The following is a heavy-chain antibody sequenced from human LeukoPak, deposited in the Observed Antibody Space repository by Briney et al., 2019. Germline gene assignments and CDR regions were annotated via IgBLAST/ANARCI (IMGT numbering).Heavy chain of an antibody. Sequence: GSLRLSCAASGFTFSSYAMSWVRQAPGKGLELVSAISGSGGSTYYADSVKGRFTISRDNSKNTPYLQMNSLRAEDTAVYYCAKDRNWGRRPDAFDIWGQGTMVTVSS. J-gene: IGHJ3*02. CDR1: GFTFSSYA. D-gene: IGHD7-27*01. CDR3: AKDRNWGRRPDAFDI. CDR2: ISGSGGST. V-gene: IGHV3-23*01.